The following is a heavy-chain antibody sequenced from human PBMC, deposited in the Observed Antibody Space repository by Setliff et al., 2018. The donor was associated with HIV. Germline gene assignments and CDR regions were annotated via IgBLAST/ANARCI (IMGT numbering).Heavy chain of an antibody. Sequence: PSETLSLTCSVSGGSIRSHWSWIRQPPGKGLEWVGYIHYSGSTKYNSSLKRRVTMSIDTSKNHFSLRLSSVTAADTAVYYCARQGAVTGHSFDYWGQGALVTVSS. CDR2: IHYSGST. V-gene: IGHV4-59*08. CDR3: ARQGAVTGHSFDY. J-gene: IGHJ4*02. D-gene: IGHD6-19*01. CDR1: GGSIRSH.